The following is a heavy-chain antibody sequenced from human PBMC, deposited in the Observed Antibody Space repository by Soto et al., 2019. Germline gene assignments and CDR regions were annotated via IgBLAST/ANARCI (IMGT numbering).Heavy chain of an antibody. J-gene: IGHJ4*02. CDR2: IIPIFGTA. CDR1: GGTFSSYA. CDR3: ARAEYYYDSSGYHFDY. D-gene: IGHD3-22*01. Sequence: SVKVSCKASGGTFSSYAISWVRQAPGQGLEWMGGIIPIFGTANYAQKFQGRVTITADESTSTAYMELSSLRSEDTAVYYCARAEYYYDSSGYHFDYWGQGTLVTVSS. V-gene: IGHV1-69*13.